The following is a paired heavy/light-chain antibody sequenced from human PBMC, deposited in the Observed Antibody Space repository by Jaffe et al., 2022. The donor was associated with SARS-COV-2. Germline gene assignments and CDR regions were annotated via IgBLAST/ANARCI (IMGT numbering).Light chain of an antibody. CDR1: QSVSTY. Sequence: DIQMTQSPSSLSASVGDRVTIACRASQSVSTYLNWYQQKPGKAPNLLIYGSSSLQSGAPSRFSGSGSGTDFALTISSLQPEDFASYYCQQSYRTPHTFGQGTKLELK. CDR3: QQSYRTPHT. CDR2: GSS. V-gene: IGKV1-39*01. J-gene: IGKJ2*01.
Heavy chain of an antibody. CDR1: GFTFRTYS. V-gene: IGHV3-7*01. CDR2: INPDGSEK. J-gene: IGHJ5*02. CDR3: AREELSGHIWP. D-gene: IGHD3-3*02. Sequence: EVQLVESGGGLVHPGGSLRLSCAASGFTFRTYSMDWVRQAPGKGLEWVANINPDGSEKRYVDSVKGRFTISRDDAENSVYLQMSSLRVEDTAVYYCAREELSGHIWPWGQGTLVTVSS.